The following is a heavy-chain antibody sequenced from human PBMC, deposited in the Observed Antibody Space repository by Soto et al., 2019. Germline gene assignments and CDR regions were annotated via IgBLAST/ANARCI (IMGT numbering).Heavy chain of an antibody. J-gene: IGHJ4*02. V-gene: IGHV1-18*01. CDR1: GYTFTSYG. Sequence: QVQLVQSGAEVKKPGASVKVSCKASGYTFTSYGISWVRQAPGQGLEWMGWISAYNGNTNYAQKLQGRVIMTTDTSTSTAYMELRSLRSADTAVYYCARDQTPITFGGVPTSYWGQGTLVTVSS. CDR3: ARDQTPITFGGVPTSY. CDR2: ISAYNGNT. D-gene: IGHD3-16*01.